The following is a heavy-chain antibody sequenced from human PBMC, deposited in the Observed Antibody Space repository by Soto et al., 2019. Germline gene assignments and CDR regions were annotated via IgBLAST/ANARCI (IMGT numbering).Heavy chain of an antibody. CDR1: GYTFTRYA. CDR3: ARNLDGSGSYFDY. CDR2: INAANGKT. Sequence: ASVKVSCKASGYTFTRYAIHWVRQAPGQRLEWVGWINAANGKTKFSQKFQGRVTFTRDTSATTAYMELSSLRFEDTAVYYCARNLDGSGSYFDYWGQGTPVTVSS. D-gene: IGHD1-26*01. V-gene: IGHV1-3*01. J-gene: IGHJ4*02.